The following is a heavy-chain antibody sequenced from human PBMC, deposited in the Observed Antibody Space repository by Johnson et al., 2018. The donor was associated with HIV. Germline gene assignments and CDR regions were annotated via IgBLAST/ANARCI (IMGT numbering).Heavy chain of an antibody. Sequence: VQVLESGGGVVRPGGSLRLSCAASGFTFDDYGMSWVRQAPGKGLEWVSGINWNGGSTGYADSVKGRFTISRDNSKNTLYLQINSLRAEDTAVYYCAREGEGGAFDIWGQGTMVTVSS. J-gene: IGHJ3*02. V-gene: IGHV3-20*04. CDR3: AREGEGGAFDI. CDR1: GFTFDDYG. D-gene: IGHD3-16*01. CDR2: INWNGGST.